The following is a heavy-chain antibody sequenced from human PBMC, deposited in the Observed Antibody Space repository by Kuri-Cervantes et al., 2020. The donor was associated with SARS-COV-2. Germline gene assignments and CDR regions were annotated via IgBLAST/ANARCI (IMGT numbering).Heavy chain of an antibody. Sequence: SVKVSCKASGGTFSSYAISWVRQAPGQGLEWMGGIIPILGIANYAQKFQGRVTITADKSTSTAYMELSSLRSEDTAVYYCAREIFPSYYDSSGYLGCDYWAQGTLVTVSS. CDR1: GGTFSSYA. J-gene: IGHJ4*02. CDR3: AREIFPSYYDSSGYLGCDY. CDR2: IIPILGIA. D-gene: IGHD3-22*01. V-gene: IGHV1-69*10.